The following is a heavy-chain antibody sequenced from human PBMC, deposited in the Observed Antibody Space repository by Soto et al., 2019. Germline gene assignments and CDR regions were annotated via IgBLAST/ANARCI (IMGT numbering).Heavy chain of an antibody. CDR1: GFTFNSYW. CDR3: ARGIRNYYGMDV. D-gene: IGHD5-18*01. CDR2: IKGDESTT. Sequence: LRLSCAASGFTFNSYWMHWVRQAPGKGLVWVSRIKGDESTTNYADSVKGRFTISRDNAKNTVYLQMNSLRAEDTALYYCARGIRNYYGMDVWGQGTTVTVSS. J-gene: IGHJ6*02. V-gene: IGHV3-74*01.